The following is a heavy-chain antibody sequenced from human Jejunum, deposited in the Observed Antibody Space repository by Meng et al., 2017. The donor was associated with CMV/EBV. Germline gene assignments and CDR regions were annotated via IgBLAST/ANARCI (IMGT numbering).Heavy chain of an antibody. CDR3: AKDLDYMGGMDV. Sequence: AGVTSSRIGMHWVRQAPGKGREWLAFIRYDGTNKFYAGSVRGRLIISRDNSKNTVYLQMRSLGLEDRAVYYCAKDLDYMGGMDVWGQGTTVTVSS. V-gene: IGHV3-30*02. CDR1: GVTSSRIG. D-gene: IGHD4-11*01. J-gene: IGHJ6*02. CDR2: IRYDGTNK.